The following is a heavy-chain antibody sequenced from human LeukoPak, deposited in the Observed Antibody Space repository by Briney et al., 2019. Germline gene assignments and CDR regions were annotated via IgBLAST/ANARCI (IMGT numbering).Heavy chain of an antibody. V-gene: IGHV3-23*01. J-gene: IGHJ2*01. Sequence: GGSLRLSCAASGFTFSSYAISWVRQAPGKGLAWVSVISGSGGSTYYADSVKGRFTISRDNSKNTLYLQMNSLRAEDTALYYCAKASPAGYWYFDLWGRGTLVTVSS. CDR3: AKASPAGYWYFDL. CDR1: GFTFSSYA. CDR2: ISGSGGST.